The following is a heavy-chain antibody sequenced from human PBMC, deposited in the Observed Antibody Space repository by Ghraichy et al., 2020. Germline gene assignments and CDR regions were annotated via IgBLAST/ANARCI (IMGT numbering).Heavy chain of an antibody. Sequence: ESLNISCAASGFTFSSYAMSWVRQAPGKGLEWVSAISGSGGSTYYADSVKGRFTISRDNSKNTLYLQMNSLRAEDTAVYYCAKDRGDSSGYYYGYWYFDLWGRGTLVTVSS. J-gene: IGHJ2*01. CDR1: GFTFSSYA. CDR3: AKDRGDSSGYYYGYWYFDL. V-gene: IGHV3-23*01. D-gene: IGHD3-22*01. CDR2: ISGSGGST.